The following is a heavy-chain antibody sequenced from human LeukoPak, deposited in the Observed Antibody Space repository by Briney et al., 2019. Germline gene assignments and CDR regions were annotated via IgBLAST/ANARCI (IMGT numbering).Heavy chain of an antibody. J-gene: IGHJ4*02. CDR1: GFTFSSYG. CDR2: IRYDGSNK. CDR3: AKVGMTTVTTAY. D-gene: IGHD4-17*01. V-gene: IGHV3-30*02. Sequence: PGGSLRLSCAASGFTFSSYGMHWVRQAPGKGLEWVAFIRYDGSNKYYADSVKGRFTISRDNSKNTLYLQMNSLRAEDTAVYYRAKVGMTTVTTAYWGQGTLVTVSS.